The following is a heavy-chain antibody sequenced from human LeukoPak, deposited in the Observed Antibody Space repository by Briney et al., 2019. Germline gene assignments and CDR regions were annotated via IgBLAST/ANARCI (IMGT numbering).Heavy chain of an antibody. CDR2: IYYSGST. Sequence: SETLSLTCTVSGGSISSGGYYWSWIRRHPGKGLEWIGYIYYSGSTYCNPSLKSRVTILVDTSKNQFSLKLRSVTGADTAVYYCGRDRGPAWGGSGSYNLWGQGTLVTVSS. D-gene: IGHD3-10*01. J-gene: IGHJ5*02. V-gene: IGHV4-31*03. CDR3: GRDRGPAWGGSGSYNL. CDR1: GGSISSGGYY.